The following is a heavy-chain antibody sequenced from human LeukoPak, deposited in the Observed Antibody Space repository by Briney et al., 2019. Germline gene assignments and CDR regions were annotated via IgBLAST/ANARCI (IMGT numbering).Heavy chain of an antibody. CDR1: GFTLRSYS. CDR3: ARVGYYYDSSTYSDGFDM. D-gene: IGHD3-22*01. CDR2: ISSSGTYI. V-gene: IGHV3-21*01. Sequence: GGSLRLSCAASGFTLRSYSMNWVRQAPGKGLEWVSSISSSGTYIYYEDSVKGRFTISRDNAKDSLYLQMNSLRAEDTAVYYCARVGYYYDSSTYSDGFDMWGQGTMVTVSS. J-gene: IGHJ3*02.